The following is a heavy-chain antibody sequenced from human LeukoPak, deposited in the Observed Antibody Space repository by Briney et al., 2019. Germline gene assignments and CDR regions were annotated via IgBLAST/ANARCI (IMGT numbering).Heavy chain of an antibody. CDR1: GGSISSSNW. J-gene: IGHJ5*02. Sequence: PSGTLSLTCAVSGGSISSSNWWTWVRRPPGKGLEWIGEIYHSGGTNYNPSLKSRVTISIDKSKNQFSLKLNTVTAADTAVYYCARDPGANSAWFDPWGQGTLVTVSS. CDR2: IYHSGGT. V-gene: IGHV4-4*02. CDR3: ARDPGANSAWFDP. D-gene: IGHD4-23*01.